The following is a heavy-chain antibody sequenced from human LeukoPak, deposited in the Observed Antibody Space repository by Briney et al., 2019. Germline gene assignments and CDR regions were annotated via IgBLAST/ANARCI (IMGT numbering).Heavy chain of an antibody. CDR2: ISYDGDNE. CDR3: ARVRGGRSWYYYGMDV. J-gene: IGHJ6*02. CDR1: GFTFSNFA. Sequence: GGSLRLSCAASGFTFSNFAMHWVRQAPGKGLEWVAVISYDGDNEYYADSVKGQFTISRDNSKDRLYLQMNSLRPEDTVMYYCARVRGGRSWYYYGMDVWGRGTTVTVSS. D-gene: IGHD3-16*01. V-gene: IGHV3-30-3*01.